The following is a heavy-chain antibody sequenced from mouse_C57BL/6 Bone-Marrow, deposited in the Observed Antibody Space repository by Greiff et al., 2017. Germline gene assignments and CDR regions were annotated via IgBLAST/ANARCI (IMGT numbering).Heavy chain of an antibody. CDR3: TGADTVVSTRFYY. J-gene: IGHJ2*01. Sequence: EVKLEESGGGLVQPGGSMKLSCVASGFTFSNYWMNWVRQSPEKGLEWVAQIRLKSDNYATHYAESVKGRFTISRDDSTSSVYLQMNNLRAEDTVIYYCTGADTVVSTRFYYWGQGTTLTVSS. V-gene: IGHV6-3*01. CDR2: IRLKSDNYAT. CDR1: GFTFSNYW. D-gene: IGHD1-1*01.